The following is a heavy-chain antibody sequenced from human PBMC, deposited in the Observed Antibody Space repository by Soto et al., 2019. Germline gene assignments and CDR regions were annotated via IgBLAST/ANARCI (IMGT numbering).Heavy chain of an antibody. CDR3: ARHEYVSSSYDLLDV. V-gene: IGHV4-39*01. CDR1: GGSVTNINYF. D-gene: IGHD3-22*01. J-gene: IGHJ3*01. CDR2: IYYTGTT. Sequence: SETLSLTCSVSGGSVTNINYFWAWVRQSPGKGLEWIANIYYTGTTFYNPSLRSRVSMTIDASKNRFSLNLSSVTASDTALYYCARHEYVSSSYDLLDVWGRGTMVTVSS.